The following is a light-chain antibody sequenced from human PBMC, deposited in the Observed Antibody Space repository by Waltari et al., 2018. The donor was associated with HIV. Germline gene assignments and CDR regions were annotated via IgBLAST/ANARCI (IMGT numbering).Light chain of an antibody. J-gene: IGLJ2*01. CDR2: GNL. V-gene: IGLV1-40*01. Sequence: QSVLTQPPSVSGAPGQRVTISCTGSSSNIGAGYDVHWYQQLPVTAPKLLIHGNLNRPSGVSDRFSDVKSGTSASLAITGLQTEDEADYYCQSYDVSLSGSIFGGGTKLTVL. CDR1: SSNIGAGYD. CDR3: QSYDVSLSGSI.